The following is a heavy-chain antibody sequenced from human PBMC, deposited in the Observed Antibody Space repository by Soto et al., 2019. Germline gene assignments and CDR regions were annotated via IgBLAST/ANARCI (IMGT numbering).Heavy chain of an antibody. Sequence: PSETLSLTCTVSGGSFSSSTYFWGWIRQPPGKGLVWIGSIYYSGSNYYNPSLKSLVTISVDTPKNHFSLKLSSVTAADTAVYYCARHGGGYYGYYGMDVWGQGTTVTVSS. CDR3: ARHGGGYYGYYGMDV. J-gene: IGHJ6*02. V-gene: IGHV4-39*01. D-gene: IGHD3-22*01. CDR2: IYYSGSN. CDR1: GGSFSSSTYF.